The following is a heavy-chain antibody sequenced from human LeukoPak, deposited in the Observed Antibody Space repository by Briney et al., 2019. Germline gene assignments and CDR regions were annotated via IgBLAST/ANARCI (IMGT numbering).Heavy chain of an antibody. J-gene: IGHJ4*02. V-gene: IGHV1-69*04. CDR3: ARELTYYYDSSGYLDFDY. Sequence: SVKVSCKASGGTFSSYAISWVRQAPGQGLEWMGRIIPILGIANYAQKFQGRVTITADKSTSTAYMELSSLRSEDTAVYYCARELTYYYDSSGYLDFDYWGRGTLVTVSS. CDR1: GGTFSSYA. CDR2: IIPILGIA. D-gene: IGHD3-22*01.